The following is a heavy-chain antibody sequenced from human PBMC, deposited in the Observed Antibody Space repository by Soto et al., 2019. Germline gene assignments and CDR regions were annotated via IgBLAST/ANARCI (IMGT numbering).Heavy chain of an antibody. CDR3: ARGENGSYRYYYGMDV. D-gene: IGHD1-26*01. V-gene: IGHV1-8*01. Sequence: VSVKVSCKASGYTFTSYDINWVRQATGQGLEWMGWMNPNSGNTGYAQKFQGRVTMTRNTSISTAYMELSSLRSEDTAVYYCARGENGSYRYYYGMDVWGQGTTVTVSS. J-gene: IGHJ6*02. CDR2: MNPNSGNT. CDR1: GYTFTSYD.